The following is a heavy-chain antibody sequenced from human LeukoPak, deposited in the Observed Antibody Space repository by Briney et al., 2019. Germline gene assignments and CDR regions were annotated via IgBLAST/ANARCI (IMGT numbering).Heavy chain of an antibody. CDR2: IYTSGST. Sequence: SETLSLTRTVSGGSISSYYWSWIRQPAGKGLEWIGRIYTSGSTNYNPSLKSRVTMSVDTSKNQFSLKLSSVTAADTAVYYCARAVTYYDILTGYSVQPVNYFDYWGQGTLVTVSS. CDR1: GGSISSYY. D-gene: IGHD3-9*01. CDR3: ARAVTYYDILTGYSVQPVNYFDY. V-gene: IGHV4-4*07. J-gene: IGHJ4*02.